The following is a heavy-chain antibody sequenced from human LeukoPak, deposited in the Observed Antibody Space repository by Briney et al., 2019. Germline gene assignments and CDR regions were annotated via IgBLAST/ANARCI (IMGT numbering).Heavy chain of an antibody. J-gene: IGHJ5*02. CDR3: ARQECSASDRYEQPNRFGP. CDR2: IYPGDSDA. V-gene: IGHV5-51*01. CDR1: GYTFTRYW. D-gene: IGHD5-24*01. Sequence: GESLKISCKGSGYTFTRYWIAWVRQMPGRGLEWMGIIYPGDSDARYSPSFQGQVTISADNSISTTYLQWSSLKASDTAIYYCARQECSASDRYEQPNRFGPWGLGTLVTVSS.